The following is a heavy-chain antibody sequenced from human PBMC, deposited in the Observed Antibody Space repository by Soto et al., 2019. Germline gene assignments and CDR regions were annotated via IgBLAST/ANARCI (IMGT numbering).Heavy chain of an antibody. CDR2: IIPILGTA. J-gene: IGHJ3*02. D-gene: IGHD5-12*01. CDR3: ARDGDGYTIAFDI. V-gene: IGHV1-69*06. Sequence: QVQLVQSGAEVKKPGSSVKVSCKASGGTFSSYAISWVRQAPGQGREWMGWIIPILGTANYAQKFQGRVTITADKSTSTAYMELSSLRSEDTAVYYCARDGDGYTIAFDIWGQVTMVTVSS. CDR1: GGTFSSYA.